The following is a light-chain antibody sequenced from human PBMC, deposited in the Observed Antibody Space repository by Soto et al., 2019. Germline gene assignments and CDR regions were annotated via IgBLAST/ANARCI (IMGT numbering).Light chain of an antibody. CDR3: QEYGSYSKT. CDR2: GVS. J-gene: IGKJ1*01. V-gene: IGKV3-20*01. CDR1: RTGTSGC. Sequence: IVLTQSPDTLSLSPCESAPLSCSATRTGTSGCLAWYQQKPGKAPRLLIYGVSTVDTGIPYRFSGSGSGTDFTLTISRLEPEDFATYYCQEYGSYSKTFGQGTKVDIK.